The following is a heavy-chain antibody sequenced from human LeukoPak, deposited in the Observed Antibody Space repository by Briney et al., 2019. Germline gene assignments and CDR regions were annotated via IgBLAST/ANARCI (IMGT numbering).Heavy chain of an antibody. CDR3: AKGGYYDSSGYSYYFDY. V-gene: IGHV3-30*18. CDR2: ISYDGSNK. D-gene: IGHD3-22*01. Sequence: GGSLRLSCAASGFTFSSYGMHWVRQAPGKGLEWVAVISYDGSNKYYADSVKGRFTVSRDNSKNTLYLQMNSLRAEDTAVYYCAKGGYYDSSGYSYYFDYWGQGTLVTVSS. CDR1: GFTFSSYG. J-gene: IGHJ4*02.